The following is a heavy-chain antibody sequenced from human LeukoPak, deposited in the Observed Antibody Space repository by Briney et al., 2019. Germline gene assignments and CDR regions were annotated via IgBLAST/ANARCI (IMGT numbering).Heavy chain of an antibody. CDR2: IYSGDSDT. J-gene: IGHJ3*02. CDR3: AKYYVGNTFDI. D-gene: IGHD3-10*02. Sequence: TGESLKISCKASGYSFTDYWIGWVRQMPGKGLEWVGLIYSGDSDTRYSPSFQGQVTMSADKSISTAYLQWSSLRASDTAMYYCAKYYVGNTFDIWGQGTMVTVSS. V-gene: IGHV5-51*01. CDR1: GYSFTDYW.